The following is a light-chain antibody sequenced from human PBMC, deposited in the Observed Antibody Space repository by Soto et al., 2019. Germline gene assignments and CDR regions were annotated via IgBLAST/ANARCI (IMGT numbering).Light chain of an antibody. V-gene: IGKV1-5*03. CDR3: QHYNSYSQA. Sequence: DIQMTQSPSTLSGSVGDRATITCRAGQTISSWLAWYQQKPGKAPKLLIYKASTLKSGVPSRFSGRGSGTEFTLTISSLQPDDFATYYCQHYNSYSQAFGEGTKVELK. J-gene: IGKJ1*01. CDR1: QTISSW. CDR2: KAS.